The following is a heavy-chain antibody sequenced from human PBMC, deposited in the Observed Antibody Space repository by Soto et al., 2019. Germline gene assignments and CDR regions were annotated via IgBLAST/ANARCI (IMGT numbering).Heavy chain of an antibody. CDR3: AKDLIDYSNSYFDY. Sequence: EVQLLESGGGLVQPGGSLRLSCATSGFSFNNYAMSWVRQAPGKGLEWVAGIGSSGYTYHVDSLKGRFTISRDNSKNTLYLQINSLRAEDTAVYYCAKDLIDYSNSYFDYWGQGTLVTVSS. V-gene: IGHV3-23*01. CDR1: GFSFNNYA. D-gene: IGHD4-4*01. J-gene: IGHJ4*02. CDR2: IGSSGYT.